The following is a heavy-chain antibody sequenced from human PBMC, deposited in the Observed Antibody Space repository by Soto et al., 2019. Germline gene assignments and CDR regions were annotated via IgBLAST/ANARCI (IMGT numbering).Heavy chain of an antibody. D-gene: IGHD3-3*01. CDR1: GDSISSHDW. CDR3: VRNGSYSLAY. Sequence: QVQLQESGPGLVKPSGTLSLTCAVSGDSISSHDWWRWVRQPPNKGLEWIAEIHHSGGTNYNPSLMSRATISVDTSKNPFSLPLISATAADTAVYYCVRNGSYSLAYWGQGTLVSVSS. CDR2: IHHSGGT. J-gene: IGHJ4*02. V-gene: IGHV4-4*02.